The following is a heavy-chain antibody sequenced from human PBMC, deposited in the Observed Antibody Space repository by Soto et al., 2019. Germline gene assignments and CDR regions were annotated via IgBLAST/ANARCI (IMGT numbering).Heavy chain of an antibody. CDR3: ATDDGHYYGSV. J-gene: IGHJ1*01. Sequence: SAKVCCKAAAYTIASHLFRSVRQAPGQGLEWMGSINAQSGGTDYAQKFQDRVSMSRDTSINTAYMQLSRLTSNDTAVYFCATDDGHYYGSVWGQGTL. V-gene: IGHV1-2*02. D-gene: IGHD3-22*01. CDR1: AYTIASHL. CDR2: INAQSGGT.